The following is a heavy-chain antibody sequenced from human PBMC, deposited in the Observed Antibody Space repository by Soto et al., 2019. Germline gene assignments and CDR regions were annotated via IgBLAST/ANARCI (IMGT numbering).Heavy chain of an antibody. Sequence: SETLSLTCTVSGGSISSYYWSWIRQPPGKGLEWIGYVHDSWGSHYNPSLKSRVTISVDTSNNQLSLNLSSVTAADTAVYYCARHQEVRGVIIPYHYYGMDVWGQGTTVTVSS. V-gene: IGHV4-59*08. CDR1: GGSISSYY. D-gene: IGHD3-10*01. CDR2: VHDSWGS. J-gene: IGHJ6*02. CDR3: ARHQEVRGVIIPYHYYGMDV.